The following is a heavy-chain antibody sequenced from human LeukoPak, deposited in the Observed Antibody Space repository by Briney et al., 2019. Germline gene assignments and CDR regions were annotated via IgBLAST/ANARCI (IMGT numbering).Heavy chain of an antibody. CDR3: ARDRCSSTSCYVDY. J-gene: IGHJ4*02. V-gene: IGHV4-61*01. CDR1: GASVSSGSYY. CDR2: IYNSGST. D-gene: IGHD2-2*01. Sequence: SETLSLTCTVSGASVSSGSYYWSWIRQPPVKGLEWIGYIYNSGSTNYNPSLKSRVTISVDTSKNQFSLKLSSVTDADTAVYYCARDRCSSTSCYVDYWGQGTLVTVSS.